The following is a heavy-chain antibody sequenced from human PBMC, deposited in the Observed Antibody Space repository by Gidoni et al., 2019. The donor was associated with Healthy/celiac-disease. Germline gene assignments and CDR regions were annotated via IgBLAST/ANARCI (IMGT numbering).Heavy chain of an antibody. J-gene: IGHJ5*02. CDR3: AKGPEDKGVGATWLFDP. D-gene: IGHD1-26*01. Sequence: QVQLVESGGGVVQPGRSLRLSCAASGFPFSSYGMHWVRQAPGKGLEWVAVISYDGSNKYYADSVKCRFTISRDNSKNTLYLQMNSLRAEDTAVYYCAKGPEDKGVGATWLFDPWGQGTLVTVSS. V-gene: IGHV3-30*18. CDR1: GFPFSSYG. CDR2: ISYDGSNK.